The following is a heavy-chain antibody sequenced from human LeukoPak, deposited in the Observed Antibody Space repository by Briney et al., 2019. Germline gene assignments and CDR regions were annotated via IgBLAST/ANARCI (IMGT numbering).Heavy chain of an antibody. Sequence: PSETLSLTCTVSGGSLSSYYWSWIRQPAREGLEWIWRISTSGNTHYNPSLKSRVAMSVDTSKNQFSLKLSSVTAADTAVYYCARGVYYDVWSGYYSGAFDIWGQGTMVTVSS. D-gene: IGHD3-3*01. CDR2: ISTSGNT. CDR3: ARGVYYDVWSGYYSGAFDI. CDR1: GGSLSSYY. J-gene: IGHJ3*02. V-gene: IGHV4-4*07.